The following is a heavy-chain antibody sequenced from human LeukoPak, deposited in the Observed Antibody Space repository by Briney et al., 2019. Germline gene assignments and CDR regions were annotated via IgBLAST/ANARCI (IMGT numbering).Heavy chain of an antibody. CDR2: ISGSSDLI. CDR1: GFTFSSYG. CDR3: ARGGVHRDNWFDP. J-gene: IGHJ5*02. Sequence: GGSLRLSCAASGFTFSSYGMNWIRQAPGKGLEWVSYISGSSDLIQYADSVKGRFTISRENAKNSLFLQMDSLRAEDTAVYYCARGGVHRDNWFDPWGQGVLVTVSS. D-gene: IGHD1-1*01. V-gene: IGHV3-48*04.